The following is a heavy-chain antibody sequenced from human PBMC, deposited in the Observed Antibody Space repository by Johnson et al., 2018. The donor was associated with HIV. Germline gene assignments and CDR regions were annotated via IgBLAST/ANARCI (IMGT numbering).Heavy chain of an antibody. D-gene: IGHD4-23*01. J-gene: IGHJ3*02. Sequence: VQLVESGGGLVQPGRSLRLSCAASGFTFDDFAMHWVRQAPGKGLEWVSGISWNSNSIGYADSVKGRFTISRDNAKNSLYLQMNSLRAEDTDLYYCAKDLLGGNKGFDAFDIGGQGTMVTVSS. CDR2: ISWNSNSI. V-gene: IGHV3-9*01. CDR1: GFTFDDFA. CDR3: AKDLLGGNKGFDAFDI.